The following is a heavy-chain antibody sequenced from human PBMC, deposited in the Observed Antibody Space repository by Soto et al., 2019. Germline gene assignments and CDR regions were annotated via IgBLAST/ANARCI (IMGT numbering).Heavy chain of an antibody. D-gene: IGHD1-26*01. CDR1: GFTFSNYP. CDR3: ARDPLKGAPEYFDY. CDR2: ISYDGTTK. J-gene: IGHJ4*02. Sequence: QVHLVESGGGVVQPGRSLRLSCAASGFTFSNYPLHWVRQAPGKGLEWVAVISYDGTTKYYADSVKGRFTISRDDSRNTLYLQMNSLRPEDTAVYYCARDPLKGAPEYFDYWGQGTLVTVSS. V-gene: IGHV3-30-3*01.